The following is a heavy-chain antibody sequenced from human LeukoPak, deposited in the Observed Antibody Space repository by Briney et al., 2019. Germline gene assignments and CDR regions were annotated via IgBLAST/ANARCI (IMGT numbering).Heavy chain of an antibody. CDR1: GFTFSSYW. CDR2: INSDGSST. V-gene: IGHV3-74*01. Sequence: PGGSLRLSCAASGFTFSSYWMHWVRQAPGKGLVWVSRINSDGSSTSYADSVKGRCTISRDNAKNMLYLEMNSLRVEDTAVYFCTRDHGLDVWGQGTTVTVSS. CDR3: TRDHGLDV. J-gene: IGHJ6*02.